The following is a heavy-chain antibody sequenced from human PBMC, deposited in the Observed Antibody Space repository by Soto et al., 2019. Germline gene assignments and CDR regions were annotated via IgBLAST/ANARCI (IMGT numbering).Heavy chain of an antibody. Sequence: QVQLVESGGGVVQPGRSLRLSCAASGFTFSSYGMHWVRQAPGKGLEWVAVISYDGSNKYYADSVKGRFTISRDNSKNTLYLQMNSLRAEDTAVYYCAKDDYCSSTSCYTPLAYYYYYYMDVWGKGTTVTVSS. CDR1: GFTFSSYG. J-gene: IGHJ6*03. CDR2: ISYDGSNK. D-gene: IGHD2-2*02. V-gene: IGHV3-30*18. CDR3: AKDDYCSSTSCYTPLAYYYYYYMDV.